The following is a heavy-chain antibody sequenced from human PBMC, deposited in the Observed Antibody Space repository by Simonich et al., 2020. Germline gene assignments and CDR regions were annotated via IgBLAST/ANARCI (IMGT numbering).Heavy chain of an antibody. CDR3: ARDAAGDY. V-gene: IGHV3-21*01. CDR2: ISSSSSYK. Sequence: EVQLVESGGGLVKPGGSLRLSCAASGFTFSSYSMNWARQAPEKGLEGITYISSSSSYKYYADSVKGRFTISRDNAKNSLYLQMNSLRAEDTAVYYCARDAAGDYWGQGTLVTVSS. J-gene: IGHJ4*02. CDR1: GFTFSSYS. D-gene: IGHD6-13*01.